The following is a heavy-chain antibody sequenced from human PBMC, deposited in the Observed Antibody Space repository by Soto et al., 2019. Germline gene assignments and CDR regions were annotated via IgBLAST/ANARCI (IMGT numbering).Heavy chain of an antibody. J-gene: IGHJ3*02. CDR2: IYPGDSDT. CDR3: ARGVVVGAIGLCDI. Sequence: PGEALRISCKGSGYSFTSYWIGWVRQMPGKGLERMGIIYPGDSDTRYSPSFQGQVTISGDKSISTAYLQWSSLKASDTAMYYCARGVVVGAIGLCDIWGQGTRVTVSS. D-gene: IGHD1-26*01. CDR1: GYSFTSYW. V-gene: IGHV5-51*01.